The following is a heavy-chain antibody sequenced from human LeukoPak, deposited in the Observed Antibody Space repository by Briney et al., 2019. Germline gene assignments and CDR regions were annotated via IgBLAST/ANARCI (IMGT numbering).Heavy chain of an antibody. V-gene: IGHV4-39*01. J-gene: IGHJ4*02. D-gene: IGHD3-22*01. Sequence: SETLSLTCSVSGGSIRSSSYYWGWIRQPPGKGLEYIGSFSYSGSTYYNPSLKSRVTISVETSKNQFSLKMSSVTAADTAVYYCASLSKYYYESRGFFDYWGQGTLVTVSS. CDR2: FSYSGST. CDR1: GGSIRSSSYY. CDR3: ASLSKYYYESRGFFDY.